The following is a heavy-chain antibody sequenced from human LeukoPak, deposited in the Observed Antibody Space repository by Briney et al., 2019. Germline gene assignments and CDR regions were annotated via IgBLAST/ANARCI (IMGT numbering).Heavy chain of an antibody. CDR2: IKQDGSEK. CDR1: GFTFSSYW. D-gene: IGHD1-7*01. J-gene: IGHJ4*02. CDR3: ASYNWNYVGGIWYFDY. Sequence: GGSLRLSCAASGFTFSSYWMSWVRQAPGKGLEWVANIKQDGSEKYYVDSVKGRFTISRDNAKNSLYLQMNSLRAEDTAVYYCASYNWNYVGGIWYFDYWGQGTLVTVSS. V-gene: IGHV3-7*01.